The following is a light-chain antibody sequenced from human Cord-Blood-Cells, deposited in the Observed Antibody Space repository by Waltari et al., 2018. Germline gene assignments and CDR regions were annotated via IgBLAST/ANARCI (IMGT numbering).Light chain of an antibody. V-gene: IGLV3-1*01. Sequence: SYELTQPPSVSVSPGQTASITCSGDKLWDKYACWYQQKPGHSPVLVIYRDSKRPSGIPGRFSGSNSGNTATLTIGGTQAMDEADYYCQAWDSSTVVFGGGTKLTVL. J-gene: IGLJ2*01. CDR3: QAWDSSTVV. CDR1: KLWDKY. CDR2: RDS.